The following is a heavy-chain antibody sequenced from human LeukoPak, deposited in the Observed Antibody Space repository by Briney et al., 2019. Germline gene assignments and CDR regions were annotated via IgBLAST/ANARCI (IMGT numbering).Heavy chain of an antibody. D-gene: IGHD1-20*01. CDR1: GFTFSSYS. V-gene: IGHV3-48*01. J-gene: IGHJ4*02. CDR3: AREGEGLYNWSPFDY. Sequence: GGSLRLSCAASGFTFSSYSMNWVRQAPGQGLEWVSYISSSSSTIYYADSVKGRFTISRDNAKNSLYLQMNSLRAEDTAVYYCAREGEGLYNWSPFDYWGPGTLVTVSS. CDR2: ISSSSSTI.